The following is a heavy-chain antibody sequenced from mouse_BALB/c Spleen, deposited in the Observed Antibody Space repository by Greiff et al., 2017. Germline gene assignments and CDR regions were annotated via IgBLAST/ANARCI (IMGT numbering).Heavy chain of an antibody. CDR1: GFNIKDTY. CDR2: IDPANGNT. Sequence: EVQLQQSGAELVKPGASVKLSCTASGFNIKDTYMHWVKQRPEQGLEWIGRIDPANGNTKYDPKFQGKATITADTSSNTAYLQLSSLTSEDTAVYYCASSTIHYYGYESYWGQGTTHTVSS. J-gene: IGHJ2*01. V-gene: IGHV14-3*02. D-gene: IGHD1-2*01. CDR3: ASSTIHYYGYESY.